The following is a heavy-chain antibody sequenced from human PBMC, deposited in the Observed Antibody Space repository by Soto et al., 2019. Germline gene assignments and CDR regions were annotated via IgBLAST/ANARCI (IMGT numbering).Heavy chain of an antibody. CDR2: IYYSGST. CDR3: ARYYYDSSGYYENWFDP. CDR1: GGSISSGDYY. V-gene: IGHV4-30-4*01. Sequence: PSETLSLTCTVSGGSISSGDYYWSWIRQPPGKGLEWIGYIYYSGSTYYNPSLKSRVTISVDTSKNQFSLKLSSVTAADTAVYYCARYYYDSSGYYENWFDPWGQGTLVTVSS. J-gene: IGHJ5*02. D-gene: IGHD3-22*01.